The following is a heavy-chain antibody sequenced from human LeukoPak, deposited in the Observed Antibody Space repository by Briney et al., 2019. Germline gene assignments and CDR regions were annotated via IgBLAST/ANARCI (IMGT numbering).Heavy chain of an antibody. Sequence: PSETLSLTCSVSGASISSHYWSWIRQPPGKGLEWIGYIHYSGSTNCNPSLKSRVTISLDTSKNQFSLKLNSVTAADTAVYYCARGHVWGSYQGPFDYWGQGTLVTVSS. CDR1: GASISSHY. D-gene: IGHD3-16*01. J-gene: IGHJ4*02. V-gene: IGHV4-59*08. CDR2: IHYSGST. CDR3: ARGHVWGSYQGPFDY.